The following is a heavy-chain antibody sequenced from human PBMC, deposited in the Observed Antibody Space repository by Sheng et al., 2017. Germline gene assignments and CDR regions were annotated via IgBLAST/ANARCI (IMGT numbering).Heavy chain of an antibody. D-gene: IGHD2-2*01. J-gene: IGHJ5*02. CDR2: INPNSGGT. CDR3: ARAYCSSTSCFNWFDP. CDR1: GYTFTGYY. V-gene: IGHV1-2*02. Sequence: VQLVQSGAEVKKPGASVKVSCKASGYTFTGYYMHWVRQAPGQGLEWMGWINPNSGGTNYAQKFQGRVTMTRDTSISTAYMELSRLRSDDTAVYYCARAYCSSTSCFNWFDPWGQGTLVTVSS.